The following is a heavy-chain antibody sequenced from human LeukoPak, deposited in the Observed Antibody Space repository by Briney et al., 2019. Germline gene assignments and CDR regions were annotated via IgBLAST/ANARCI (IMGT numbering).Heavy chain of an antibody. V-gene: IGHV3-33*01. CDR3: ARDYYDSSGYYPHY. D-gene: IGHD3-22*01. Sequence: GGSLRLSCAASGSTFSSYGMHWVRQAPGKGLEWVAVIWYDGSNKYYADSVKGRFTISRDNSKNTLYLQMNSLRAEDTAVYYCARDYYDSSGYYPHYWGQGTLVTVSS. J-gene: IGHJ4*02. CDR2: IWYDGSNK. CDR1: GSTFSSYG.